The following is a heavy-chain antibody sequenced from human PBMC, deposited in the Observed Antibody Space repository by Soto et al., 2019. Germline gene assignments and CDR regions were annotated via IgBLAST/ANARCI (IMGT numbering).Heavy chain of an antibody. CDR1: GFTFSSYS. D-gene: IGHD2-15*01. Sequence: GGSLGLSCAASGFTFSSYSMNWVRQAPGKGLEWVSYISSSSSTIYYADSVKGRFTISRDNSKNTLYLQMNSLRAEHTAVYYCARGLCSGGSCYFYYGMDVWGQGTTVTVSS. CDR2: ISSSSSTI. CDR3: ARGLCSGGSCYFYYGMDV. V-gene: IGHV3-48*01. J-gene: IGHJ6*02.